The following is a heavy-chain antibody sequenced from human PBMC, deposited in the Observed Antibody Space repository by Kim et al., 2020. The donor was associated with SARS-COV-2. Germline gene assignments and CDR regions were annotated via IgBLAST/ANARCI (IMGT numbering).Heavy chain of an antibody. D-gene: IGHD4-17*01. J-gene: IGHJ6*02. V-gene: IGHV1-69*13. CDR1: GGTFSSYA. CDR2: IIPIFGTA. CDR3: ASRKHDYGGKLYYYYGMDV. Sequence: SVKVSCKASGGTFSSYAISWVRQAPGQGLEWMGGIIPIFGTANYAQKFQGRVTITADESTSTAYMELSSLRSEDTAVYYCASRKHDYGGKLYYYYGMDVWGQGTTVTVSS.